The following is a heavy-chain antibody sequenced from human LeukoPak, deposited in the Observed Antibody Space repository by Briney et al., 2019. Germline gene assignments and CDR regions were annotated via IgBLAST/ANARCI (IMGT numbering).Heavy chain of an antibody. D-gene: IGHD3-22*01. CDR1: GYTFPNYG. J-gene: IGHJ5*02. CDR2: ISAYNGKT. V-gene: IGHV1-18*01. CDR3: ARVGRNRYYSDRSGYLGGWFDP. Sequence: ASVKVSCKASGYTFPNYGISWVRQAPGQGLEWMGWISAYNGKTNYAQNLQGRVTMTTDTSTSTAYMGLRSLRSDDTAVYYCARVGRNRYYSDRSGYLGGWFDPWGQGTLVTVSS.